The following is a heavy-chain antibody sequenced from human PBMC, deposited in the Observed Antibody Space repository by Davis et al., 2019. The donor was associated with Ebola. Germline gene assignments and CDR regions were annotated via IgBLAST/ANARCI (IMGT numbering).Heavy chain of an antibody. D-gene: IGHD1-26*01. CDR1: GYTFTSYA. CDR3: ARRVGARSGFDS. CDR2: INAGSGNT. J-gene: IGHJ4*02. V-gene: IGHV1-3*01. Sequence: AASVKVSCKASGYTFTSYAMHWVRQAPGQRLEWMGWINAGSGNTKYSQKFQGRVTITRDTSASTAYMELSSLRSEDTAVYYCARRVGARSGFDSWGQGSLVTVSS.